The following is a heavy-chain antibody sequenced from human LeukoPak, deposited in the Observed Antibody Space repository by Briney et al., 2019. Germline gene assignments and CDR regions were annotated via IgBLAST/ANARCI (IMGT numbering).Heavy chain of an antibody. CDR1: GFTFNSYV. D-gene: IGHD2-15*01. CDR2: INGGGGNT. Sequence: GGSLTLSCAVSGFTFNSYVMRWVRQVPGEGLEWVSAINGGGGNTYYEGSVKDRFTISRDNSKNMVYLQMNSLRADDTAVYYCAKSVVVITFRFDDWGQGALVTVSS. CDR3: AKSVVVITFRFDD. J-gene: IGHJ4*02. V-gene: IGHV3-23*01.